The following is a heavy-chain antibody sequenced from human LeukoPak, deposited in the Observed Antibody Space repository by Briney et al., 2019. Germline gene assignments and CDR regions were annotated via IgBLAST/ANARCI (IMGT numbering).Heavy chain of an antibody. V-gene: IGHV1-2*02. CDR2: INPNSGGT. CDR3: ARDDYSPYYYDSSGRNWFDP. J-gene: IGHJ5*02. D-gene: IGHD3-22*01. CDR1: GYTFTGYY. Sequence: ASVKVSCKASGYTFTGYYMHWVRQAPGQGLEWMGWINPNSGGTNYAQKFQGRVTMTRDTSISTAYMELSRLRSDDTAVYYCARDDYSPYYYDSSGRNWFDPWGQGTLVTVSS.